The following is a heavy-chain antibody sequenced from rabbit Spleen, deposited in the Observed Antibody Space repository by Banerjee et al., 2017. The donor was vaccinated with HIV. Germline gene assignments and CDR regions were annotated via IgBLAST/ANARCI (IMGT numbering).Heavy chain of an antibody. Sequence: QEQLEESGGGLVKPEGSLTLTCKASGFSFSDRDVMCWVRQAPGKGLEWIACVYVGNNDNTYYASWAKGRFTGSKTSSTTVTLQMTSLTAADTATYFCATNSGNYNYASLLWGQGTLVTVS. D-gene: IGHD1-1*01. J-gene: IGHJ3*01. CDR3: ATNSGNYNYASLL. CDR2: VYVGNNDNT. CDR1: GFSFSDRDV. V-gene: IGHV1S45*01.